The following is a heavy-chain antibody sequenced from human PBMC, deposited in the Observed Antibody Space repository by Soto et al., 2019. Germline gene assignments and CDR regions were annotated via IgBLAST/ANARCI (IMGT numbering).Heavy chain of an antibody. Sequence: ASVKVSCKASGGTFSSYAISWVRQAPGQGLEWMGGIIPIFGTANYAQKFQGRVTITADKSASTAYMELSSLRSEDTAVYYCARDSIGDYYYYYGMDVWGQGTTVTV. CDR2: IIPIFGTA. D-gene: IGHD6-25*01. CDR1: GGTFSSYA. CDR3: ARDSIGDYYYYYGMDV. V-gene: IGHV1-69*06. J-gene: IGHJ6*02.